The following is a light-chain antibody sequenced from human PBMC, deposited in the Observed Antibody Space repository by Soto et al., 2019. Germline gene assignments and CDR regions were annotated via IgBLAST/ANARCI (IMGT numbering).Light chain of an antibody. J-gene: IGKJ1*01. CDR3: QQYVSSVT. Sequence: EIVLTQSPGFLSLSPGERATLSCRASQSVDSSFFAWYQQKPGQAPRLLIYGASKRATGIPDRFSGSGSGTDFTLIISRLELEDFAVYYCQQYVSSVTFGQGTQVEIK. CDR1: QSVDSSF. V-gene: IGKV3-20*01. CDR2: GAS.